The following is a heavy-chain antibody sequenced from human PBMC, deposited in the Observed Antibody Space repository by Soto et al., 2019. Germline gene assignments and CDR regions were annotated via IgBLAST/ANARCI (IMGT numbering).Heavy chain of an antibody. CDR2: INHSGRT. Sequence: QVQLQQWGAGLLKPSETLSLTCAVYGGSFRGYYWTWIRQPPGTGLEWIGEINHSGRTNYTPSLKSRVTISVDTSKNQFSLKLTSVTAADTAVYYCARDKMTGLFDYWGQGTLVTVSS. CDR1: GGSFRGYY. D-gene: IGHD3-9*01. J-gene: IGHJ4*02. V-gene: IGHV4-34*01. CDR3: ARDKMTGLFDY.